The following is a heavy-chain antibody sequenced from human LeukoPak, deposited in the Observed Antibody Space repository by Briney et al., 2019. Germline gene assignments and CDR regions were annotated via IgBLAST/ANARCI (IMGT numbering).Heavy chain of an antibody. Sequence: PGGSLRLSCAASRFTLTNYAMSWVRQAPGKGLEWVSTITDSGTSTYYADSVKGRFTISRDNSKNTLYLQMNSLRSEDTALYYCARNNGNYYREVDYWGQGTLVTVSS. CDR1: RFTLTNYA. J-gene: IGHJ4*02. CDR2: ITDSGTST. V-gene: IGHV3-23*01. CDR3: ARNNGNYYREVDY. D-gene: IGHD1-26*01.